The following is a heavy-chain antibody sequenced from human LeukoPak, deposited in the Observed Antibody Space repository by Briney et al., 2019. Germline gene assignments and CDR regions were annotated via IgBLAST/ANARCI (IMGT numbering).Heavy chain of an antibody. CDR2: ISSSGSTI. J-gene: IGHJ3*02. Sequence: QAGGSLRLSCAASGFTFSSYEMNWVRQAPGKGLEWVSYISSSGSTIYYADSVKGRFTISRDNAKNSLYLQMNSLRAEDTAVYYCARHYDSSGYYSPHAFDIWGQGTMVTVSS. V-gene: IGHV3-48*03. CDR1: GFTFSSYE. CDR3: ARHYDSSGYYSPHAFDI. D-gene: IGHD3-22*01.